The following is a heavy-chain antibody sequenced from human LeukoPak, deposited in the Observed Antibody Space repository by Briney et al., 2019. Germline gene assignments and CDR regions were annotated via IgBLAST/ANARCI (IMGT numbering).Heavy chain of an antibody. CDR2: ISGSGGGT. V-gene: IGHV3-23*01. J-gene: IGHJ4*02. D-gene: IGHD1-7*01. CDR3: AKVHWNYGVFFDY. Sequence: GGSLRLSCAASGFTFTTYAMSWVRQAPGKGLEWVSLISGSGGGTYYADSVKGRFTISRDNSKNTLYLQMNSLRAEDTAVYYCAKVHWNYGVFFDYWGQGTLVTVSS. CDR1: GFTFTTYA.